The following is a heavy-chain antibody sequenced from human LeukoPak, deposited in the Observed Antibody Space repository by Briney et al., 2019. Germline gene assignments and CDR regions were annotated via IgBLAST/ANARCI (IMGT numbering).Heavy chain of an antibody. D-gene: IGHD3-9*01. CDR3: AKWGDYDILTGYYVPDY. V-gene: IGHV3-23*01. CDR1: GFTFTNYA. Sequence: PGGSLRLSCVASGFTFTNYAMSWVRQAPGKGLEWVSAITGSDGSSYYADSVKGRFTISRDNSKNTLYLQVNSLGAEDTAVYYCAKWGDYDILTGYYVPDYWGQGTLVTVSS. CDR2: ITGSDGSS. J-gene: IGHJ4*02.